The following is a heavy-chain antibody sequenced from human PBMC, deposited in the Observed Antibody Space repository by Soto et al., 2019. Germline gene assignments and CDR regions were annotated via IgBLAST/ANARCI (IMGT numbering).Heavy chain of an antibody. J-gene: IGHJ4*02. CDR2: IYYSGST. Sequence: SETLSLTCTVSGGSISSSSYYWGWIRQPPGKGLEWIGSIYYSGSTYYNPSLKSLVTISVDTAKNQFSLKLSSVTAADTAVYYCARGPVLRYFDWLYYFDYWGQGTLVTVSS. CDR1: GGSISSSSYY. CDR3: ARGPVLRYFDWLYYFDY. D-gene: IGHD3-9*01. V-gene: IGHV4-39*07.